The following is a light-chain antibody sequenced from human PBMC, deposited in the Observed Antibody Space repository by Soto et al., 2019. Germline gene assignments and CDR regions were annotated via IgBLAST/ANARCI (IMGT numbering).Light chain of an antibody. CDR2: GPS. V-gene: IGKV3-15*01. Sequence: EIVMTQSPATLSVSPGERASLSCRASQTISSNLAWYQQKPGQAPRLLIHGPSTRATGVPARFSGSGSGTEFTLTITSLQSEDFAVYYCQQYHNWPPQYTFGQGTQLQI. J-gene: IGKJ2*01. CDR3: QQYHNWPPQYT. CDR1: QTISSN.